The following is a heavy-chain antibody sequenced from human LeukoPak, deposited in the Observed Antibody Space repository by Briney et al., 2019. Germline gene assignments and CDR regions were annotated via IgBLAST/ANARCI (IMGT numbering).Heavy chain of an antibody. V-gene: IGHV5-51*01. D-gene: IGHD1-26*01. J-gene: IGHJ4*02. CDR3: ASGIVGASFDY. CDR2: IYHGGSDT. Sequence: PGESLQIYGVCSGYSFSNYWIGWGRQLPGEGVEGMGIIYHGGSDTSYSPSFQSQGTISADQSLSPASLQRSSLKAADTAMYYCASGIVGASFDYWGQGTLVTVSS. CDR1: GYSFSNYW.